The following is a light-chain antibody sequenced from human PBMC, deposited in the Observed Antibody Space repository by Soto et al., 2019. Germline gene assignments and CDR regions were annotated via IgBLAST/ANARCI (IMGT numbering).Light chain of an antibody. CDR1: QSLVYSDGNTY. Sequence: DIVLTQTPLSSPVTLGQPASISCRSSQSLVYSDGNTYLSWLQQRRGQPPRLLIYQVSNRFSGVPDRFSGSGAGTDFTLKISRVEAEGVGVYYGLHFSQFPRTFGQGNKVEIK. V-gene: IGKV2-24*01. J-gene: IGKJ1*01. CDR3: LHFSQFPRT. CDR2: QVS.